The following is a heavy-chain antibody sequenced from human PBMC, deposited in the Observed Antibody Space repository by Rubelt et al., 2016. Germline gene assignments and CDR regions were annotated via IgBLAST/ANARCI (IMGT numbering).Heavy chain of an antibody. CDR2: IFHSGTT. CDR1: GGSISSSY. D-gene: IGHD5-18*01. Sequence: QVQLQESGPGLVKPSETLSLICTVSGGSISSSYWSWIRQPPGKGLEWIGYIFHSGTTSYNPSLKSRVTISIDTSKNQFSLKLSSVTAAGTAVYYCARGNTALVSLNYWGQGTLVTVSS. CDR3: ARGNTALVSLNY. V-gene: IGHV4-59*12. J-gene: IGHJ4*02.